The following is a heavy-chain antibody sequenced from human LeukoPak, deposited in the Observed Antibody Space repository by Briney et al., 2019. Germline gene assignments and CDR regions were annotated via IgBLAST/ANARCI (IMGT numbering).Heavy chain of an antibody. J-gene: IGHJ2*01. V-gene: IGHV1-2*02. CDR1: GYILTVNH. Sequence: ASVKVSCKASGYILTVNHVHWVRQARGQGLEWLGWIDPNSGGTKYAQKFQDRVAMTSDTSMSTAYMELSGLRSDDTAIYFGAREADIVSFDLWGRGTLVTVSS. D-gene: IGHD3-16*02. CDR2: IDPNSGGT. CDR3: AREADIVSFDL.